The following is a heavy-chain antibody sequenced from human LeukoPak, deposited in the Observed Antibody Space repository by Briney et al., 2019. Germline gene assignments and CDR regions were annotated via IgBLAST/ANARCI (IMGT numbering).Heavy chain of an antibody. CDR2: ISGSGGST. CDR3: AKEHYSNYDILTGYDDY. CDR1: GFTFSSYA. D-gene: IGHD3-9*01. Sequence: GGSLRLSCAASGFTFSSYAMSWVRQAPGKGLEWVSAISGSGGSTYYADSVKGRSTISRDNSKNTLYLQMNSLRAEDTAVYYCAKEHYSNYDILTGYDDYWGQGTLVTVSS. V-gene: IGHV3-23*01. J-gene: IGHJ4*02.